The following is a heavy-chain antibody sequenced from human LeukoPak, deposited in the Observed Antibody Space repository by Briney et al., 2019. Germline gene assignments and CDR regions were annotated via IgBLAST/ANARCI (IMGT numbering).Heavy chain of an antibody. CDR1: GFTFSSYA. J-gene: IGHJ4*02. D-gene: IGHD2-15*01. CDR2: ISGSGGST. CDR3: AKDGPPIVVVVAATPGYFDY. Sequence: PGGSLRLSCTASGFTFSSYAMSWVRQAPGKGLEWVSAISGSGGSTYYAAPVKGRFTISRDNSTNTLYLQMNTLRAEDTAVYYCAKDGPPIVVVVAATPGYFDYWGQGTLVTASS. V-gene: IGHV3-23*01.